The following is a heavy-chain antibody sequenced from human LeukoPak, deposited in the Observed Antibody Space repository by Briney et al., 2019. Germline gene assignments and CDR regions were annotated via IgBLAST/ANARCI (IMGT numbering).Heavy chain of an antibody. J-gene: IGHJ4*02. CDR3: ARSNIVLMVYAIPPDY. Sequence: GGSLRLSCAASGFTFSNYWMHWVRQAPGKGLVWVSRINSNGINTSYADSVKGRFTISRDNAKNTLNLQMNSLRAEDTAVYYCARSNIVLMVYAIPPDYWGQGTLVTVSS. V-gene: IGHV3-74*01. CDR2: INSNGINT. D-gene: IGHD2-8*01. CDR1: GFTFSNYW.